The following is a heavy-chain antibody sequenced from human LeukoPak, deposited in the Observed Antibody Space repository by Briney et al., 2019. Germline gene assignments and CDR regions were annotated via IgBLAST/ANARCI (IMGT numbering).Heavy chain of an antibody. CDR2: IIPIFGTA. CDR3: ARGGNWNDDGYFDY. Sequence: ASVKVSCKASGGTFSSYAISWVRQAPGQGLEWMGGIIPIFGTANYAQKFQGRVTITADESTSTAYMELSSLRSEDTAVYYCARGGNWNDDGYFDYWGQGTLVTVSS. J-gene: IGHJ4*02. CDR1: GGTFSSYA. D-gene: IGHD1-1*01. V-gene: IGHV1-69*13.